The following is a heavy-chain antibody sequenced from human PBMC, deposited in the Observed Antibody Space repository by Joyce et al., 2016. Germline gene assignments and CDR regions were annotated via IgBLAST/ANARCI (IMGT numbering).Heavy chain of an antibody. V-gene: IGHV4-4*07. CDR2: IYTSGIT. J-gene: IGHJ5*02. CDR3: ARDISGDPGWFDP. D-gene: IGHD4-17*01. Sequence: QVQLQESGPGLVKPSETLSLTCTVSGGSMGNYHWSWIRQPAGKGLEWIGRIYTSGITNYTPALGSRVAVSIDTSKNQFSLRLISVTAADTAVYYCARDISGDPGWFDPWGQGILVTVSS. CDR1: GGSMGNYH.